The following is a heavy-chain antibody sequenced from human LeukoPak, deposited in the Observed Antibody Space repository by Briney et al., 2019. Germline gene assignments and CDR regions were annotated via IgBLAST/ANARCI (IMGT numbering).Heavy chain of an antibody. Sequence: SETLSLTCTVSGGSISSGSYYWSWIRQPAGKGLEWIGRIYTSGSTNYNPSLKSRVTISVDTSKNQFSLKLSSVTAADTAVHYCARDQGYCSSTSCSRFDPWGQGTLVTVSS. D-gene: IGHD2-2*01. J-gene: IGHJ5*02. CDR3: ARDQGYCSSTSCSRFDP. CDR2: IYTSGST. V-gene: IGHV4-61*02. CDR1: GGSISSGSYY.